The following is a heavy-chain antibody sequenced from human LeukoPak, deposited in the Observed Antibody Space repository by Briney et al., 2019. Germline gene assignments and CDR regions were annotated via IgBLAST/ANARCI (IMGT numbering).Heavy chain of an antibody. CDR1: GFTFSSYE. CDR2: IYHSGST. J-gene: IGHJ5*02. Sequence: GSLRLSCAASGFTFSSYEMNWVRQAPGKGLEWIGNIYHSGSTYYSPSLKSRVTISVDTSKNQFSLKLSSVTAAETAVYYCARDSFGEFLENRFDPWGQGTLVTVSS. CDR3: ARDSFGEFLENRFDP. D-gene: IGHD3-10*01. V-gene: IGHV4-38-2*02.